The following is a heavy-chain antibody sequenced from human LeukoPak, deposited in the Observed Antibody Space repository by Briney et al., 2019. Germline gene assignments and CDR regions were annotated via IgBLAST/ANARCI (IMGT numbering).Heavy chain of an antibody. V-gene: IGHV1-46*01. Sequence: ASVKVSCKESGYAFTSYYMHWVRQAPGQGLEWVGIINPSGGSTSYAQKFQGRVTMTRDTSTSTVYMELSSLRSEDTAVYYCARDLGLRGVTNWFDPWGQGTLVTVSS. D-gene: IGHD3-10*01. CDR1: GYAFTSYY. J-gene: IGHJ5*02. CDR3: ARDLGLRGVTNWFDP. CDR2: INPSGGST.